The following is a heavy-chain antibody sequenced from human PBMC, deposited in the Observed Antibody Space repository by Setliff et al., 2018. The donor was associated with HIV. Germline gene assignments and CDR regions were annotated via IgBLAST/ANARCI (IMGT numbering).Heavy chain of an antibody. D-gene: IGHD4-17*01. CDR3: ARGALGPTVTSYYYYYMDV. Sequence: ASETLSLTCAVYGGSFSGYYWSWIRQPPGKGLEWIGYIYSSGSTNYNPSLKSRVTISVDTSKNQFSLKLSSVTAADTAVYYCARGALGPTVTSYYYYYMDVWGKGTTVTVSS. CDR2: IYSSGST. CDR1: GGSFSGYY. V-gene: IGHV4-59*01. J-gene: IGHJ6*03.